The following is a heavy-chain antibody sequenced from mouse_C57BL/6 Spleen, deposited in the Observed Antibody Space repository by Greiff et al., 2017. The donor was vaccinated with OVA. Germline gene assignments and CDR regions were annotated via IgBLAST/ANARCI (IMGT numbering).Heavy chain of an antibody. J-gene: IGHJ2*01. CDR1: GYTFTSYG. CDR3: ARGYYGSSYFDY. V-gene: IGHV1-81*01. CDR2: IYPRSGNT. D-gene: IGHD1-1*01. Sequence: VKLQQSGAELARPGASVTLSCKASGYTFTSYGISWVKQRTGQGLEWIGEIYPRSGNTYYNEKFKGKATLTADKSSSTAYMELRSLTSEDSAVYFCARGYYGSSYFDYWGQGTTLTVSS.